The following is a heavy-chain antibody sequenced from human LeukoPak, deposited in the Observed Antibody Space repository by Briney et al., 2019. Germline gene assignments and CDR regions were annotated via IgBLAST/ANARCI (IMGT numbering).Heavy chain of an antibody. CDR2: ISWDGGST. CDR1: GFTFIEYT. CDR3: AKGGYGSGTWEMGIDY. J-gene: IGHJ4*02. V-gene: IGHV3-43*01. D-gene: IGHD3-10*01. Sequence: PGGSLRLSCAASGFTFIEYTMNWVRQAPGKGLEWVSLISWDGGSTYYADAVEGRFTVSRDNSKNSLYLQMNSLRTEDTALYYCAKGGYGSGTWEMGIDYWGQGTLVAVSS.